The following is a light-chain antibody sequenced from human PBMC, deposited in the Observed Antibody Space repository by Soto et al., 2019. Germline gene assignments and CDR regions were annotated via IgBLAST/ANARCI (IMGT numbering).Light chain of an antibody. CDR2: GAS. CDR3: QHYTTSWLT. Sequence: EIVLTQSPGTLSLSPGEGATLSCRASQSVSNNYLAWYQQKPGQAPRLLIYGASNRATGIPDRFSGSGSGTDFTLIISRLEPEDFAVYYCQHYTTSWLTFGEGTKVEIK. J-gene: IGKJ4*01. CDR1: QSVSNNY. V-gene: IGKV3-20*01.